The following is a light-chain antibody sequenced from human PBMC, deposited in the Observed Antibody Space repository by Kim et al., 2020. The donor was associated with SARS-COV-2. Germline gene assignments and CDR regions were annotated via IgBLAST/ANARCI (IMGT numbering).Light chain of an antibody. Sequence: SYELTQLPSVSVSPGQTASITCSGDKLGDRYACWYQQKAGQSPVLLIYQDSKRPSGIPERFSGSNSGNTATLTISETQAMDEADYYCQAWDSNSACVFGPGTKVTVL. J-gene: IGLJ1*01. V-gene: IGLV3-1*01. CDR3: QAWDSNSACV. CDR2: QDS. CDR1: KLGDRY.